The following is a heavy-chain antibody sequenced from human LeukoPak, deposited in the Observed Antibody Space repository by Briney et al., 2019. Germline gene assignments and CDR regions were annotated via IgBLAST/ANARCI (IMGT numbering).Heavy chain of an antibody. V-gene: IGHV3-23*01. CDR3: AKERYSYGYAYYFDY. CDR2: ISGSGGST. CDR1: GFTFSRHA. J-gene: IGHJ4*02. D-gene: IGHD5-18*01. Sequence: GGSLRLSCAASGFTFSRHAMSWVRQAPGEGLEWVSAISGSGGSTYYADSVKGRFTISRDNSKNTLYLQMNSLRAEDTAVYYCAKERYSYGYAYYFDYWGQGTLVTVSS.